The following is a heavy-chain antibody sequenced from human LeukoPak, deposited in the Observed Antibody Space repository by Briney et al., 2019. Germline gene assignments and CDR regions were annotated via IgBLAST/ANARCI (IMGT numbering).Heavy chain of an antibody. CDR2: ITGAGSST. V-gene: IGHV3-23*01. J-gene: IGHJ4*02. D-gene: IGHD5-18*01. CDR1: GFTFKSYG. Sequence: GGSLRLSCAASGFTFKSYGMTWVRQVPGKGLEWVSSITGAGSSTKYADSVSRRFTISRDNSKNTLSLQMTGLRAEDTAVYYCARKVAVAMDLDYWGQGTLVTVSS. CDR3: ARKVAVAMDLDY.